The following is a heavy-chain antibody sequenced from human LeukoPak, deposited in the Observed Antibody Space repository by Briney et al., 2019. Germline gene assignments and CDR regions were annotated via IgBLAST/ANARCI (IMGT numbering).Heavy chain of an antibody. CDR1: GFTFSSYG. CDR3: ARKNGLYY. CDR2: IRYDGSNK. V-gene: IGHV3-30*02. Sequence: GGSLRLSCAASGFTFSSYGMHWVRQAPGKGLEWVAFIRYDGSNKYYADSVKGRFTISRDNAKNSLYLQMNSLRAEDTAVYYCARKNGLYYWGQGTLVTVSS. D-gene: IGHD2/OR15-2a*01. J-gene: IGHJ4*02.